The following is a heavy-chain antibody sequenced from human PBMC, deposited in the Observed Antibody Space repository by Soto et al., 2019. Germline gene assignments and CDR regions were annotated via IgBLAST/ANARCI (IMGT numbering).Heavy chain of an antibody. CDR1: GFTFSGSA. CDR2: IRSKANSYAT. D-gene: IGHD2-21*02. V-gene: IGHV3-73*01. Sequence: GSLRLSCAASGFTFSGSAMHWVRQASGKGLEWVGRIRSKANSYATAYAASVKGRFTISRDDSKNTAYLQMNSLKTEDTAVYNCTLVTANLAVDYWGQGTLVTVSS. J-gene: IGHJ4*02. CDR3: TLVTANLAVDY.